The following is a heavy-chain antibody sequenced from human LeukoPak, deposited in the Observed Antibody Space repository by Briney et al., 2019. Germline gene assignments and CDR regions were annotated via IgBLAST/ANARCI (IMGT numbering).Heavy chain of an antibody. CDR3: ARVRYNSGYIFDY. CDR2: MNPNSGNT. V-gene: IGHV1-8*01. CDR1: GYTFTRYD. D-gene: IGHD5-18*01. Sequence: ASVKVSCKASGYTFTRYDINWVRQATGQGLEWMGWMNPNSGNTGYAQKFQGRVTMTRTTSISTAYLELSSLRSEDTAVYYCARVRYNSGYIFDYWGQGALVTVSS. J-gene: IGHJ4*02.